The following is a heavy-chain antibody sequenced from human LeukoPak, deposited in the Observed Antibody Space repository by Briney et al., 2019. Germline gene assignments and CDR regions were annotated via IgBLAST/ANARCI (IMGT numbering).Heavy chain of an antibody. Sequence: SETLSLTCTVSGGPISSPTYYWAWIRQPPGKGLEWVGGIHYSGRTFYNPSLKSRVSISADTSKNQFSLRLSSVTAADTAVYYCARRAIVATIDYWGQGTLVTVSS. CDR1: GGPISSPTYY. V-gene: IGHV4-39*01. CDR3: ARRAIVATIDY. D-gene: IGHD5-12*01. J-gene: IGHJ4*02. CDR2: IHYSGRT.